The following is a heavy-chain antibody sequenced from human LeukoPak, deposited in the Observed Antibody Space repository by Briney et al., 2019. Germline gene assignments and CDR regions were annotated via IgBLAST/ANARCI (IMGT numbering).Heavy chain of an antibody. CDR1: GVSISSSNSY. V-gene: IGHV4-39*01. J-gene: IGHJ4*02. CDR2: IYYSGST. CDR3: ARPSYDSSGSIDY. Sequence: SETLSLTCTVSGVSISSSNSYWGWIRQPPGKGLEWIGSIYYSGSTYYNPSLKSRVTISVDTSKNQFSLKLSSVTAADTAVYYCARPSYDSSGSIDYWGQGTLVTVSS. D-gene: IGHD3-22*01.